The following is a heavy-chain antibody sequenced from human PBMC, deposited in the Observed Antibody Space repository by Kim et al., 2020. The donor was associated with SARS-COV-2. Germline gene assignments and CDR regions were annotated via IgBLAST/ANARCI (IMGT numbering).Heavy chain of an antibody. CDR3: AKSLYSSSINDY. CDR2: T. V-gene: IGHV3-73*01. Sequence: TSYAGSAKGRFTISGDNSKNTAYLQMNSLTIEDTAVYYCAKSLYSSSINDYWGQGTLVTVSS. D-gene: IGHD6-6*01. J-gene: IGHJ4*02.